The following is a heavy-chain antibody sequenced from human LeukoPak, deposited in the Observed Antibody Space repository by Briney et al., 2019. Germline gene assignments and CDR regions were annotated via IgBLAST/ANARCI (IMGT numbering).Heavy chain of an antibody. CDR3: TTPIAAADLYYFDY. Sequence: PGGSLRLSCAASGFTFSNAWMSWVRQAPGKGLEWAGRIKSKTDGGTTDYAAPVKGRFTISRDDSKNTLYLQMNSLKAEDTAVYYCTTPIAAADLYYFDYWGQGTLVTVSS. CDR2: IKSKTDGGTT. D-gene: IGHD6-13*01. V-gene: IGHV3-15*01. J-gene: IGHJ4*02. CDR1: GFTFSNAW.